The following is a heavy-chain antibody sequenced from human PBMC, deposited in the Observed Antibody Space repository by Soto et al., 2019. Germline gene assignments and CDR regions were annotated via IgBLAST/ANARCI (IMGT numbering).Heavy chain of an antibody. D-gene: IGHD2-21*02. CDR1: GGSFSGYY. J-gene: IGHJ3*02. CDR2: INHSGST. V-gene: IGHV4-34*01. CDR3: ARHLAYCGGDCSLEAFDI. Sequence: LSLTCAVYGGSFSGYYWSWIRQPPGKGLEWIGEINHSGSTNYNPSLKSRVTISVDTSKNQFSLKLSSVTAADTAVYYCARHLAYCGGDCSLEAFDICGQGPMVTV.